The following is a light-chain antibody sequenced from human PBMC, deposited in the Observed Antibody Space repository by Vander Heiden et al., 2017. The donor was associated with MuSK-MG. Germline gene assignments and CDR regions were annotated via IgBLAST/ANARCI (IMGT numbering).Light chain of an antibody. Sequence: EIVMAQSPATLSVSPGDTATLSCRASQSLGSTVAWYQQKAGQAPRLLIYGASTSGSGTEFTLTISSLQSEDFAIYYCQQYNGWPPVTFGGGTRVEIK. V-gene: IGKV3-15*01. CDR3: QQYNGWPPVT. CDR2: GAS. J-gene: IGKJ4*01. CDR1: QSLGST.